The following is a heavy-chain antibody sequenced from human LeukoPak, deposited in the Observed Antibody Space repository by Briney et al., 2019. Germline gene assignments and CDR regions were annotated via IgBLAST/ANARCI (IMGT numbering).Heavy chain of an antibody. V-gene: IGHV3-30*18. D-gene: IGHD3-16*02. CDR3: AKDIRVWRSYRYPFLDY. Sequence: GGSLRLSRAASVVTLRGFGLHWVRQAPGKGREWVAVISYDGDNKYYADSVNGRFPISRDNSNIPQSLQMDRLRADDTAAYYCAKDIRVWRSYRYPFLDYWGQGTLVTVSA. J-gene: IGHJ4*02. CDR2: ISYDGDNK. CDR1: VVTLRGFG.